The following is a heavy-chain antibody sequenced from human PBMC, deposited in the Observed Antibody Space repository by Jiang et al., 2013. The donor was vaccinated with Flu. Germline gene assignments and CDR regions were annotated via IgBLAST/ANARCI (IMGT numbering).Heavy chain of an antibody. CDR2: IHYTGRT. Sequence: TCTVSGDSISGYYWSWVRQPPGKGLEWIAYIHYTGRTNYNPSLKSRVTISVDTTKNQFSLNLNSVTAADTAVYYCARTRPLGTLDVWGQGTTVTVSS. V-gene: IGHV4-59*01. J-gene: IGHJ6*02. CDR1: GDSISGYY. CDR3: ARTRPLGTLDV. D-gene: IGHD6-13*01.